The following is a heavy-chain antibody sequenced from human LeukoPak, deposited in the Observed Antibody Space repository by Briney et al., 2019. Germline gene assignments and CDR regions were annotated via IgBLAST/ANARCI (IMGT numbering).Heavy chain of an antibody. J-gene: IGHJ4*02. Sequence: GGSLRLSCAASGFTVSSNYMSWVRQAPGKGLEWVSVIYSGGSTYYADSAKGRFTISRDNSKNTLYLQMNSLRAEDTAVYYCARAYPLEGCFDYWGQGTLVTVSS. CDR1: GFTVSSNY. CDR3: ARAYPLEGCFDY. V-gene: IGHV3-66*02. CDR2: IYSGGST. D-gene: IGHD3-3*01.